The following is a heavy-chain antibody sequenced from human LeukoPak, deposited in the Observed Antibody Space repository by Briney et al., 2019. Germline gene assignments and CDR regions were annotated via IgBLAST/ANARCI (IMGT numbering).Heavy chain of an antibody. J-gene: IGHJ6*03. CDR3: ARDGYAYYMDV. Sequence: ASVKVSCKASGYTFTSYYMHWVRQAPGQGLEWMGIINPSGGSTSYAQKFQGRVTMTRDMSTSTVYMELSSLGSEDTAVYYCARDGYAYYMDVWGKGTTVTVSS. V-gene: IGHV1-46*01. CDR2: INPSGGST. CDR1: GYTFTSYY. D-gene: IGHD2-8*01.